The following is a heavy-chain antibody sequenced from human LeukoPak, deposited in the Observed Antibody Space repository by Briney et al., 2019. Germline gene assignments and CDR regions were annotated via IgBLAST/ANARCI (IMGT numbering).Heavy chain of an antibody. V-gene: IGHV1-18*01. CDR2: ISAYNGNT. D-gene: IGHD3-10*01. Sequence: VASVKVSCKASGYTFTSYGISWVRQAPGQGLEWMGWISAYNGNTNYAQKLQGRVTMTTDTSTSTAYMELRGLRSDDTAVYYCARDYYGSGRTSHFDYWGQGTLVTVSS. CDR1: GYTFTSYG. CDR3: ARDYYGSGRTSHFDY. J-gene: IGHJ4*02.